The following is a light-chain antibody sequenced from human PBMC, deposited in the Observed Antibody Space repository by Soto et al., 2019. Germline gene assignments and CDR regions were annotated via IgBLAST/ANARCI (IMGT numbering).Light chain of an antibody. V-gene: IGKV1-39*01. J-gene: IGKJ4*01. CDR1: QNIRTY. CDR3: QQSYSIPLT. Sequence: DIPMTQSPSSLSASVRDRVTITCRASQNIRTYLNWYQQRPGKAPKLLIYAASSLQSGVPSRFSGSGSGTDFSLTISSLQPEDFVTYYCQQSYSIPLTFGGGTKVEIK. CDR2: AAS.